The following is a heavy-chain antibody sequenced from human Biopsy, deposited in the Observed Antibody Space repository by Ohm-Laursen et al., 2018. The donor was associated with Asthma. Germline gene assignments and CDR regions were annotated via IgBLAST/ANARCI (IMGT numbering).Heavy chain of an antibody. CDR2: VSWNSGSI. V-gene: IGHV3-9*01. J-gene: IGHJ4*02. CDR3: VKDIRLQLWGFDS. CDR1: GFAVSRDY. D-gene: IGHD6-13*01. Sequence: SLRLSCAASGFAVSRDYMFWVRQAPGKGLEWVSGVSWNSGSIDYADSVKGRFTISRDNAKNSLYLQMNSLRGADTALYYCVKDIRLQLWGFDSWGQGTPVTVSS.